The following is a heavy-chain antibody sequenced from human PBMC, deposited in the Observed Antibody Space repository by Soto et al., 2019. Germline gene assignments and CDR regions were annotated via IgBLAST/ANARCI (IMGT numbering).Heavy chain of an antibody. CDR2: INPSGGST. V-gene: IGHV1-46*01. Sequence: ASVKVSCKASGYTFTSYYMHWVRQAPGQGLEWMGIINPSGGSTSYAQKFQGRVTMTRDTSTSTVYMELSSLRSEDTAVYYCARDKEGGATNLRYYGMAVWGQGTTDPGSS. CDR3: ARDKEGGATNLRYYGMAV. D-gene: IGHD1-26*01. CDR1: GYTFTSYY. J-gene: IGHJ6*02.